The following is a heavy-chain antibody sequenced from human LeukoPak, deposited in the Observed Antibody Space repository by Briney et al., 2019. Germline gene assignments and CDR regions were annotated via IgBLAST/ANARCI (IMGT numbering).Heavy chain of an antibody. D-gene: IGHD4-11*01. CDR3: ARDPTVHQGSDAFDI. Sequence: GGSLRLSCVASGFTFSNYYMGWVRQAPGKGLEWVANISQDGSEKYYVDSVKGRFTISRDNAKNSLYLQMISLRAEDTAVYYCARDPTVHQGSDAFDIWGQGTMVTVSS. CDR2: ISQDGSEK. CDR1: GFTFSNYY. V-gene: IGHV3-7*01. J-gene: IGHJ3*02.